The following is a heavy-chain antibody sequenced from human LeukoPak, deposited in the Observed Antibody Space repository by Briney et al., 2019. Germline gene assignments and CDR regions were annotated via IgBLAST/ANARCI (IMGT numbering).Heavy chain of an antibody. J-gene: IGHJ4*02. CDR2: IYHSGST. CDR1: GYSINSGYH. V-gene: IGHV4-38-2*02. Sequence: SETLSLTCIVSGYSINSGYHWGWIRQPPGKGLEWIGSIYHSGSTYYNPSLKSRVTISIDTSKNQFSLKLSSVTAADTAVYYCARHYLYDTSGDGTYYFDYWGQGTLVTVSS. D-gene: IGHD3-22*01. CDR3: ARHYLYDTSGDGTYYFDY.